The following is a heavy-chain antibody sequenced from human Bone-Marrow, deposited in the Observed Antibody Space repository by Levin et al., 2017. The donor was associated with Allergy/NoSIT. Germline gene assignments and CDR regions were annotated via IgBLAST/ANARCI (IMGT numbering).Heavy chain of an antibody. CDR1: GFSFEDYM. D-gene: IGHD4/OR15-4a*01. V-gene: IGHV3-43*01. CDR2: ISWDGGTT. CDR3: ARGGAAGALDY. J-gene: IGHJ4*02. Sequence: SCVASGFSFEDYMIHWVRQALGKGLDWVSLISWDGGTTNYGDSVKGRFTISRDNSKNSLNLHMDSLTSEDTGMYYCARGGAAGALDYWGQGTLVTVSS.